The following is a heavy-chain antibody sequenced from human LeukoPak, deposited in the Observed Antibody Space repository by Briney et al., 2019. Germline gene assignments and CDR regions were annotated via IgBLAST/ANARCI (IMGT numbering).Heavy chain of an antibody. V-gene: IGHV3-33*01. D-gene: IGHD5-18*01. CDR1: GFTFSSYG. Sequence: PGGSPRLSCAASGFTFSSYGMHWVRQAPGKGLEWVAVIWYDGSNKYYADSVKGRFTISRDNSKNTLYLQMNSLRAEDTAVYYCARAVDTAMVDYWGQGTLVTVSS. J-gene: IGHJ4*02. CDR3: ARAVDTAMVDY. CDR2: IWYDGSNK.